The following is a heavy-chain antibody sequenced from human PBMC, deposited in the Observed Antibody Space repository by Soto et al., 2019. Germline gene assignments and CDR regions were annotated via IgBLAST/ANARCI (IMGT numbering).Heavy chain of an antibody. J-gene: IGHJ2*01. CDR2: IYYSGST. D-gene: IGHD5-12*01. V-gene: IGHV4-59*01. CDR3: ARDALRLPGGRGLSLWYFDL. Sequence: QVQLQESGPGLVKPSETLSLTCTVSGGSISSYYWSWIRQPPGKGLEWIGYIYYSGSTNYNPSLKSRVTISVDTSKNQFSLELSSVTAADTAVYYCARDALRLPGGRGLSLWYFDLWGRGTLVTVSS. CDR1: GGSISSYY.